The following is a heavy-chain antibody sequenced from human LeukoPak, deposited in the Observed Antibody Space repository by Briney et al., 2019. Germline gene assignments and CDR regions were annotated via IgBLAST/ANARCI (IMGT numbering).Heavy chain of an antibody. V-gene: IGHV2-5*01. J-gene: IGHJ4*02. CDR1: GFSLRTGGVG. CDR2: LYWSEDK. D-gene: IGHD1-26*01. Sequence: SGPTLVNPPQTLTLTCTFSGFSLRTGGVGVGWIRQAPGKALEWLALLYWSEDKRYSPSLKSRLTITKDTSKNQVVLTMTNMDPVDTATYYCAHLRTTGIVGAEFDYWGQGTLVTVSS. CDR3: AHLRTTGIVGAEFDY.